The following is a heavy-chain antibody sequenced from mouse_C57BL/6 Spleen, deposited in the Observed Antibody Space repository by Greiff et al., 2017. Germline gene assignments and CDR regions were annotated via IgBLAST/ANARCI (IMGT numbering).Heavy chain of an antibody. CDR3: AREITTVVDWYFDV. CDR1: GYSITSGYY. CDR2: ISYDGRN. V-gene: IGHV3-6*01. Sequence: EVQLQESGPGLVKPSQSLSLTCSVTGYSITSGYYWNWIRQFPGNKLEWMGYISYDGRNHYNPSLKNRISITRDTSKNQFFLKLNSVTTEDSATYYCAREITTVVDWYFDVWGTGTTVTVSS. D-gene: IGHD1-1*01. J-gene: IGHJ1*03.